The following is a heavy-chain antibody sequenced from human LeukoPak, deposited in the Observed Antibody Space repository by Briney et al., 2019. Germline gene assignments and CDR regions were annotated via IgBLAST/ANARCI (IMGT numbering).Heavy chain of an antibody. CDR3: ARDHGSSGWTDY. J-gene: IGHJ4*02. CDR1: GYTFTDYY. D-gene: IGHD6-19*01. CDR2: VDPEDGET. Sequence: ASVKVSCKVSGYTFTDYYMHWVQQAPGKGLEWMGLVDPEDGETIYAEKFQGRVTMTTDTSTSTAYMELRSLRSDDTAVYYCARDHGSSGWTDYWGQGTLVTVSS. V-gene: IGHV1-69-2*01.